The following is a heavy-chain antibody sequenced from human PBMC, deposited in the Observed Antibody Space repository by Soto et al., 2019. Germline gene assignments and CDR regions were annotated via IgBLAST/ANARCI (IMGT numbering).Heavy chain of an antibody. CDR3: AKEGGYYDSSGYFDY. CDR2: ISGSGGST. D-gene: IGHD3-22*01. CDR1: GFTFSSYA. V-gene: IGHV3-23*01. J-gene: IGHJ4*02. Sequence: GGSLRLSCAASGFTFSSYAMSWVRQAPGKGLEWVSAISGSGGSTYYADSVKGRFTISRDNSKNTLYLQMNSLRAEDKAVYYCAKEGGYYDSSGYFDYWGQGTLVTVSS.